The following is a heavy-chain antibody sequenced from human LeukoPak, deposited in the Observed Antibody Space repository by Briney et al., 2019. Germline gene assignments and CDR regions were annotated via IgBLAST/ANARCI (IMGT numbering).Heavy chain of an antibody. V-gene: IGHV1-69*05. CDR2: IIPIFGTA. J-gene: IGHJ6*03. CDR3: ARVRKVISYYYYMDV. CDR1: GGTFSSYA. D-gene: IGHD3-16*02. Sequence: SVKVSCKASGGTFSSYAISWVRQAPGQGLEWMGGIIPIFGTANYARKFQGRVTITTDESTSTAYMELSSLRSEDTAVYYCARVRKVISYYYYMDVWGKGTTVTVSS.